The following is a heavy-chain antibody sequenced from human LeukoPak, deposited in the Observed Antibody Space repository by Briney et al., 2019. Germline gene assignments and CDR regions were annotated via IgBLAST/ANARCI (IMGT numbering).Heavy chain of an antibody. CDR2: ISSSSSYI. Sequence: GGSLRLSCAASGFTFSSYSMNWVRQAPGKGLEWVSSISSSSSYIYYADSVKGRFTISRDNAKNSLYLQMNSLRAEDTAVYYCARAIGPPGLYCSSTSCPYYFDYWGQGTLVTVSS. D-gene: IGHD2-2*01. V-gene: IGHV3-21*01. J-gene: IGHJ4*02. CDR3: ARAIGPPGLYCSSTSCPYYFDY. CDR1: GFTFSSYS.